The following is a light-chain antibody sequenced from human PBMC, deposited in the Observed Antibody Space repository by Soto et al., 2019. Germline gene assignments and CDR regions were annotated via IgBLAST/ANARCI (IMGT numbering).Light chain of an antibody. J-gene: IGKJ1*01. CDR3: HQYYGSPPRT. CDR2: WGF. CDR1: QSVLYSSNNKNY. Sequence: DIVMTQSPDSLAVSLGERATINCKSSQSVLYSSNNKNYLAWYQQKPGQSPKLLISWGFIRESGVPDRFSGSGSGTDFTRTISSLQAEDVAGYYCHQYYGSPPRTLGQGTKVEIQ. V-gene: IGKV4-1*01.